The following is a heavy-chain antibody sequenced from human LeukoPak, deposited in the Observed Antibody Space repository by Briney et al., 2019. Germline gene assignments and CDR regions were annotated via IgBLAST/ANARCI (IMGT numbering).Heavy chain of an antibody. CDR1: GGSISSSSYY. J-gene: IGHJ6*03. D-gene: IGHD6-19*01. CDR3: ARGESYSSGWYQGRYMDV. CDR2: IYYSGST. V-gene: IGHV4-39*07. Sequence: SETLSLTCTVSGGSISSSSYYWGWIRQPPGKGLEWIGSIYYSGSTYYNPSLKSRVTISVDTSKNQFSLKLSSVTAADTAVYYCARGESYSSGWYQGRYMDVWGKGTTVTVSS.